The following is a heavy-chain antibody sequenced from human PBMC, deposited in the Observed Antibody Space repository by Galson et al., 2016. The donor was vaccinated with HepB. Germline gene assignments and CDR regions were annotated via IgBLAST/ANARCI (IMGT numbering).Heavy chain of an antibody. J-gene: IGHJ4*02. Sequence: SLRLSCAASGFTFGDFAVSWVRQAPGKGLDWVSFIRSKAYGGTAEYAASVKGRFTMSRDDSKSVAYLQMNSLKTEDAALYYCTRSPYTSGRPLDHWGQGALVTVSS. CDR2: IRSKAYGGTA. D-gene: IGHD3-22*01. CDR1: GFTFGDFA. V-gene: IGHV3-49*04. CDR3: TRSPYTSGRPLDH.